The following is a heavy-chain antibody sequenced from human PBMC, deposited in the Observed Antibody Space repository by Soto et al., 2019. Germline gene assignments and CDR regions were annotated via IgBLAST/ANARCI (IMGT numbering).Heavy chain of an antibody. J-gene: IGHJ6*02. Sequence: GESLKISCKGSGYSFTNYWIGWVRQMPGKGLEWMGIIYPGDSDTRYSPSFQGQVTISAVKSISTAYLQWSSLKASDTAMYYCARAMVRGKNYYGVDVWGQGTTVTV. V-gene: IGHV5-51*01. CDR1: GYSFTNYW. D-gene: IGHD3-10*01. CDR2: IYPGDSDT. CDR3: ARAMVRGKNYYGVDV.